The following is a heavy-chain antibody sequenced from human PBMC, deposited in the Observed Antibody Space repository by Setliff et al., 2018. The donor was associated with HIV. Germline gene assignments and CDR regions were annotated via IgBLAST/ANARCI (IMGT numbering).Heavy chain of an antibody. Sequence: PSETLSLTCDVSGDLIRNSFYYWAWIRQSQGRGLEWIGSVYYSGSTHYNPSLESRATISVNTSMKYLSLNLTSVTAADTAVYFCARRRPAARFQWTDAFHFWGPGTMVTVSS. CDR2: VYYSGST. CDR1: GDLIRNSFYY. D-gene: IGHD6-6*01. V-gene: IGHV4-39*07. CDR3: ARRRPAARFQWTDAFHF. J-gene: IGHJ3*01.